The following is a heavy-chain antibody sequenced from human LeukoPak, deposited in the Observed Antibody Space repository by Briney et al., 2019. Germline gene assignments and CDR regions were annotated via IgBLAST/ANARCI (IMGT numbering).Heavy chain of an antibody. V-gene: IGHV3-30*18. CDR3: AKDSYGGYNDFGIDS. Sequence: GGSLRLSCAASGFTFSSYGMHWVRQAPGKGLEWVAVISYDGTNKYYADSVKGRFTVSRDNSKNTMYLQMDSLRPEDTAIYYCAKDSYGGYNDFGIDSWGRGTLVSVSS. CDR2: ISYDGTNK. CDR1: GFTFSSYG. D-gene: IGHD5-12*01. J-gene: IGHJ4*02.